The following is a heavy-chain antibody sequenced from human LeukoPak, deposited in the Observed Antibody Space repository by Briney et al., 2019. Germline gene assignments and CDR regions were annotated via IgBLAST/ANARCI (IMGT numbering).Heavy chain of an antibody. D-gene: IGHD6-19*01. CDR2: INHSGST. CDR1: GGSFSGYY. Sequence: PSETLSLTCAVYGGSFSGYYWSWIRQPPGKGLEWIGEINHSGSTNYNPSLKSRVTISVDTSNNQFSLKLSSVTAADTAVYYCARVVAGTLMNYWGQGTLVTVSS. V-gene: IGHV4-34*01. J-gene: IGHJ4*02. CDR3: ARVVAGTLMNY.